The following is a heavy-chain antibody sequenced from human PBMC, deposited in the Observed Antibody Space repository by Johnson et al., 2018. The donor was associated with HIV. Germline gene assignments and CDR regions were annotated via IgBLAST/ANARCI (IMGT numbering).Heavy chain of an antibody. Sequence: VQLVESGGGLVQPGRSLRLSCAASGFTFDDYAMHWVRQAPGKGLEWVSGISWNSGSIGYADSVKGRFTISRDNAKNSLYLQMNSLRVEDTAVYYCARDKGPDSAMVGDAFDIWGQGTMVTVSS. J-gene: IGHJ3*02. CDR3: ARDKGPDSAMVGDAFDI. CDR1: GFTFDDYA. V-gene: IGHV3-9*01. D-gene: IGHD5-18*01. CDR2: ISWNSGSI.